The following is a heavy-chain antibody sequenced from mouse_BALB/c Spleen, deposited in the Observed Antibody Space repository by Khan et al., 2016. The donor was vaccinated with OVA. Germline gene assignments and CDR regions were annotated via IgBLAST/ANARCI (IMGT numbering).Heavy chain of an antibody. CDR3: AGYYVNYGCYLVV. J-gene: IGHJ1*01. Sequence: QVQLKQSGPGLVAPSQSLSITCTVSGFSLTSYGVHWVRQPPGKGLEWLGVIWTGGSTNYNSALMSRLSISKDNSKSQVFLKMNSLQTDDTAMYYGAGYYVNYGCYLVVWGEGTTVTVSS. V-gene: IGHV2-9*02. CDR1: GFSLTSYG. CDR2: IWTGGST. D-gene: IGHD2-1*01.